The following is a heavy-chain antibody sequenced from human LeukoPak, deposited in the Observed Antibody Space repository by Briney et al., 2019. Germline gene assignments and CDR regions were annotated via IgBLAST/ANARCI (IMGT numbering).Heavy chain of an antibody. CDR3: ARSEAGWYMDY. CDR1: GGSFSGYY. CDR2: INHSGST. Sequence: SETLSLTCAVYGGSFSGYYWSWIRQPPGKGLEWIGEINHSGSTNYNPSLKSRVTISVDTSKNQFSLKLSSVTAADTAVDYCARSEAGWYMDYWGQGTLVTVSS. D-gene: IGHD6-19*01. V-gene: IGHV4-34*01. J-gene: IGHJ4*02.